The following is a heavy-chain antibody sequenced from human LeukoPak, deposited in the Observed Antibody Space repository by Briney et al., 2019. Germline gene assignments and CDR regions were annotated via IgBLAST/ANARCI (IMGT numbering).Heavy chain of an antibody. Sequence: ASVKVSCKASGYTLTSYGISWVRQAPGQGLEWMGWISAYNGNTNYAQKLQGRVTMTTDTSTSTAYMELRSLRSDDTAVYYCARDKILAVYYYYMDVWGKGTTVTVSS. D-gene: IGHD6-19*01. J-gene: IGHJ6*03. CDR1: GYTLTSYG. CDR3: ARDKILAVYYYYMDV. CDR2: ISAYNGNT. V-gene: IGHV1-18*01.